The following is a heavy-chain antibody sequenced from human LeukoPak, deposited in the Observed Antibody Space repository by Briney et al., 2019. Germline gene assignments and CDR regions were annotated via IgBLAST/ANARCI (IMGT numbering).Heavy chain of an antibody. CDR1: GGSFSGYY. Sequence: PSETLSLTCAVYGGSFSGYYWSWIRHPPGKGLEWIGEINHSGSTNYNPSLKSRVTISVDTSKNQFSLKLSSVTAADTAVYYCARLEMATITALDYWGQGTLVTVSS. J-gene: IGHJ4*02. CDR3: ARLEMATITALDY. D-gene: IGHD5-24*01. CDR2: INHSGST. V-gene: IGHV4-34*01.